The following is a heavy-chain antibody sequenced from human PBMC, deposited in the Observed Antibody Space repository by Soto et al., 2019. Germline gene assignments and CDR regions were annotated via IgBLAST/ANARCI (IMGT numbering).Heavy chain of an antibody. J-gene: IGHJ4*02. CDR3: ATRSDFYGDYGNYFAY. V-gene: IGHV1-24*01. CDR2: FDPEDGET. D-gene: IGHD4-17*01. Sequence: ASVKVSCKVSGYTLTELSMHWVRQAPGKGLEWMGGFDPEDGETIYAQKFQGRVTMTEDTSTDTAYMELSSLRSEDTAVYYCATRSDFYGDYGNYFAYWGQGTLVTVSS. CDR1: GYTLTELS.